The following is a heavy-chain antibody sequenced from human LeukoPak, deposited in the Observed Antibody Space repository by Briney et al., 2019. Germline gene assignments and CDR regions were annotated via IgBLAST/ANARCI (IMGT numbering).Heavy chain of an antibody. D-gene: IGHD6-19*01. CDR2: IHTSGGT. CDR1: SGSVSTYY. Sequence: SSETLSLTCSVSSGSVSTYYWSWIRQPAGKGLEWIAQIHTSGGTDFNPSLKSRVSISMDTPSNQFSLTITSATAADTAIYYCAGRGLSTGWTFDYWGHGALLTVSS. CDR3: AGRGLSTGWTFDY. J-gene: IGHJ4*01. V-gene: IGHV4-4*07.